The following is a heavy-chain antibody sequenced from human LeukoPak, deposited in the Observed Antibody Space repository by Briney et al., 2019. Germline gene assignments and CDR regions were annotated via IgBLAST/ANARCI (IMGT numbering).Heavy chain of an antibody. CDR1: GFTFSSYA. J-gene: IGHJ4*02. D-gene: IGHD2-15*01. CDR3: AKGSCSGGSCYFLFDY. V-gene: IGHV3-23*01. CDR2: ISGSGGST. Sequence: GGSLRLSCAASGFTFSSYAMSWVHQAPGKGLEWVSAISGSGGSTYYADSVKGRFTISRDNSKNTLYLQMNSLRAEDTAVYYCAKGSCSGGSCYFLFDYWGQGTLVTVSS.